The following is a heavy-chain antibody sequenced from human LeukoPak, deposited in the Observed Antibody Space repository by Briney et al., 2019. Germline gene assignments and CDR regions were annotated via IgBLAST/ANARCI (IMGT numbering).Heavy chain of an antibody. CDR2: INHSGST. CDR1: GGSFSGYY. D-gene: IGHD3-9*01. CDR3: ARDRADDRDDAFDI. V-gene: IGHV4-34*01. J-gene: IGHJ3*02. Sequence: PSETLSLTCAVYGGSFSGYYWSWIRQPPGKGLEWIGEINHSGSTNYNPSLKSRVTISVDTSKNQFSLKLSSVTAADTAVYYCARDRADDRDDAFDIWGQGTMVTVSS.